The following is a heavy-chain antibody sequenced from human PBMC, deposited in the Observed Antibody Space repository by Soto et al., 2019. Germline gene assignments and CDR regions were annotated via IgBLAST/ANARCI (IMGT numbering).Heavy chain of an antibody. Sequence: QVQLVQSGAEVKKPGASVKVSCQASGYTFTNYAISWVRQAPGQGLEWMGWISASTRNTDQAQNFQGRVTMTIDTSENTANMELRSLRSDDTAVYYCARCYCSVGSCYACWHFDLWGRGTLVTVSS. CDR2: ISASTRNT. D-gene: IGHD2-15*01. CDR1: GYTFTNYA. J-gene: IGHJ2*01. CDR3: ARCYCSVGSCYACWHFDL. V-gene: IGHV1-18*01.